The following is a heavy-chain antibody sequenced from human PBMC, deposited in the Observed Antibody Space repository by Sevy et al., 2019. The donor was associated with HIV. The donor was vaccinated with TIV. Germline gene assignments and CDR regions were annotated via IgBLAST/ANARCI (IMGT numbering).Heavy chain of an antibody. Sequence: GGSLRLSCAASRFTFSSYAMSWVRLAPGKGLEWVSAISAGGSTFYAVFVKARFTISRDNSKNTLYLQMNSLRVEDTAVYYCAKFFPHDAFDIWGQGTMVTVSS. CDR2: ISAGGST. V-gene: IGHV3-23*01. CDR3: AKFFPHDAFDI. CDR1: RFTFSSYA. D-gene: IGHD3-3*01. J-gene: IGHJ3*02.